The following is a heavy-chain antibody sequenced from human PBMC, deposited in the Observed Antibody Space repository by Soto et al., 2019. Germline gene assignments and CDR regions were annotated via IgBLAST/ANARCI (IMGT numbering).Heavy chain of an antibody. CDR2: IYHSGST. CDR3: ARVPGEASYYYGMDV. Sequence: SETLSLTCAVSGGSISSGGYSWSWIRQPPGKGLEWIGYIYHSGSTYYNPSLKSRVTISVDRSKNQFSLKLSSVTAADTAVYYCARVPGEASYYYGMDVWGQGTTVTVSS. V-gene: IGHV4-30-2*01. CDR1: GGSISSGGYS. J-gene: IGHJ6*02. D-gene: IGHD3-10*01.